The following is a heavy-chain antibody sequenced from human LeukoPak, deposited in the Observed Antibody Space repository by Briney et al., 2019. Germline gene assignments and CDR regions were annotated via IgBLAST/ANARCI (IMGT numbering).Heavy chain of an antibody. Sequence: GGSLRLSCAASGFTFSSYGMNWVRQAPGKGLEWVGRIKSKTDGGTTDYAAPVKGRFTISRDDSKNTLYLQMNSLKTEDTAVYYCTTDMGYCSSTSCYNWFDPWGQGTLVTVSS. CDR2: IKSKTDGGTT. J-gene: IGHJ5*02. V-gene: IGHV3-15*01. D-gene: IGHD2-2*01. CDR3: TTDMGYCSSTSCYNWFDP. CDR1: GFTFSSYG.